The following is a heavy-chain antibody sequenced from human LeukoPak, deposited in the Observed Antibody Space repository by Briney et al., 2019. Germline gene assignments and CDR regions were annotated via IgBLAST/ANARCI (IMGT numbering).Heavy chain of an antibody. CDR2: IAGGGGT. Sequence: TGGSLRLSCAASGFTSGFTFDTYAINWVRQAPGKGLEWVSCIAGGGGTYYSDSVNGRFTISRDNPKGTVYLQMNSLRAEDTAVYYCATDSGSYGYYYYYMDVWGKGTTVTVSS. J-gene: IGHJ6*03. D-gene: IGHD1-26*01. CDR1: GFTSGFTFDTYA. V-gene: IGHV3-23*01. CDR3: ATDSGSYGYYYYYMDV.